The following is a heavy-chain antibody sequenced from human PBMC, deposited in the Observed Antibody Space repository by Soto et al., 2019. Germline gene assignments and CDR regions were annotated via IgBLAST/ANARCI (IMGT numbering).Heavy chain of an antibody. J-gene: IGHJ5*02. Sequence: EVQLLESGVVLVQPGESLRLSCAATGFTFRDFAMTWVRPDPGKGLEWVSTITGSGGGMHYADSVKGRFTISRDNSKNTSSLQMNSLIAEDTAVYHGAKTNPSKTHTNGWHDWLAPWCQGTLVTVSS. V-gene: IGHV3-23*01. CDR3: AKTNPSKTHTNGWHDWLAP. D-gene: IGHD2-8*01. CDR1: GFTFRDFA. CDR2: ITGSGGGM.